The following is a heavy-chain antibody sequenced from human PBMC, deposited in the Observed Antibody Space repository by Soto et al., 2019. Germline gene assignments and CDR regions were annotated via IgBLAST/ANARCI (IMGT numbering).Heavy chain of an antibody. CDR1: GFTFSSYG. V-gene: IGHV3-33*01. Sequence: GGSLRLSCAASGFTFSSYGMHWVRQAPGKGLEWVAVIWYDGSNKYYADSVKGRFTISRDNSKNTLYLQMNSLRAEDTAVYYCAREGYEQQLVIFSYFDYWGQGTLVTVSS. D-gene: IGHD6-13*01. CDR2: IWYDGSNK. CDR3: AREGYEQQLVIFSYFDY. J-gene: IGHJ4*02.